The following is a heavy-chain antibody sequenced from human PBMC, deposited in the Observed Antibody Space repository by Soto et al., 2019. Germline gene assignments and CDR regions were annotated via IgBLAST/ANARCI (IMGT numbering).Heavy chain of an antibody. J-gene: IGHJ6*03. V-gene: IGHV1-8*01. CDR2: MNPNSGNT. CDR3: ARAPAYSSSNHYYHVDV. CDR1: GYTFISYD. D-gene: IGHD6-6*01. Sequence: QVQLVQSGAEVEKPGASVKVSCQASGYTFISYDINWVRQATGQGLEWMGWMNPNSGNTGSAQKFQGRGTMTRDTAMSTAYMELSSLRSEDTAVYYCARAPAYSSSNHYYHVDVWGKGTTVTVPS.